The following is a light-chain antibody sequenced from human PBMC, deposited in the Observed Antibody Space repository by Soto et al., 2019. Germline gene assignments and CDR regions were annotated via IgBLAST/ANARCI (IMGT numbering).Light chain of an antibody. CDR1: QSVSRTY. V-gene: IGKV3-20*01. Sequence: EIGFTQSPGTVSLSPVEGATLSCRASQSVSRTYLAWYQQKPVQAPRLLIYATSSRATGIPDRFSGSGSGTDFTLTISRLEPEDFAVYYCQQYGRSGTFGQGTKVDIK. CDR3: QQYGRSGT. CDR2: ATS. J-gene: IGKJ1*01.